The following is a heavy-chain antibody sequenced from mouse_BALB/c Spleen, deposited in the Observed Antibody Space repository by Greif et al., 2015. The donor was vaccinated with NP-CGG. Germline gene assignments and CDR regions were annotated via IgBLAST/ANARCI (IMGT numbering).Heavy chain of an antibody. Sequence: VQLQQSGPDLVKPGASVKISCKASGYSFTGYYMHWVKQSHGKSLEWIGRVNPNNGGTSYNQKFTGKAILTVDKSSSTAYMERRSLTSDDSAVYYCARNYDYDGPYFDYCGQGTTLTVSS. J-gene: IGHJ2*01. CDR1: GYSFTGYY. CDR2: VNPNNGGT. CDR3: ARNYDYDGPYFDY. V-gene: IGHV1-26*01. D-gene: IGHD2-4*01.